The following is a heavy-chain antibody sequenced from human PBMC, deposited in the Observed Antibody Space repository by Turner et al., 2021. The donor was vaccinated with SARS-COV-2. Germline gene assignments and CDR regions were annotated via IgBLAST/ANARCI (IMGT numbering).Heavy chain of an antibody. J-gene: IGHJ5*02. Sequence: QVQLVQSGAEVKKPGSSVKFSCKASGGTFSSYAISWVRQAPGQGLEWMGGIIPIFGTANYAQKFQGRVTITADESTSTAYMELSSLRSEDTAVYYCARARGVDYYDSSGQRFDPWGQGTLVTVSS. CDR1: GGTFSSYA. V-gene: IGHV1-69*01. D-gene: IGHD3-22*01. CDR2: IIPIFGTA. CDR3: ARARGVDYYDSSGQRFDP.